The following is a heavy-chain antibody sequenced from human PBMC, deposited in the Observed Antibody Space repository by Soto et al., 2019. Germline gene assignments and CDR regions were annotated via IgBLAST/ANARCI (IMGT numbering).Heavy chain of an antibody. CDR3: ARNLGYCSETSCPDDYEYYYYGMDV. Sequence: LRLSCAASGFTFRSYSMTWVRQAPGKGLEWVANIKQDGSEKNYLDAVRGRFTISRDNVKNSLYLQVNSLRAEDTAVYFCARNLGYCSETSCPDDYEYYYYGMDVWGQGTTVTVSS. D-gene: IGHD2-2*01. CDR2: IKQDGSEK. J-gene: IGHJ6*02. V-gene: IGHV3-7*01. CDR1: GFTFRSYS.